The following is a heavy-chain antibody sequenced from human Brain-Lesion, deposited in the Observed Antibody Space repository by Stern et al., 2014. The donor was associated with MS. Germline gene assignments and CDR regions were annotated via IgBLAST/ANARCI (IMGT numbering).Heavy chain of an antibody. V-gene: IGHV3-30*18. D-gene: IGHD2/OR15-2a*01. CDR2: VSYDGSNK. Sequence: VQLAESGGGVVQPGRPLRLSCVASGFTFGRCAMHWVRQAPGKGLEWVAGVSYDGSNKYYADSVKGRFTISRDNSQNTLYMQMSSLRPEDTAVYYCAKDRQYLTYFFDHWGQGSLVTVSS. CDR1: GFTFGRCA. CDR3: AKDRQYLTYFFDH. J-gene: IGHJ5*02.